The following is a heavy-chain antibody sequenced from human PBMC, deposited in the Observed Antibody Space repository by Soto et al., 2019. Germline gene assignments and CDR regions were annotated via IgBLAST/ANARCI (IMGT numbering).Heavy chain of an antibody. J-gene: IGHJ4*02. Sequence: XETLPLTCTVAGRTFSINADFWYLAWIRQPPGKGLEWIGSIDNGGDTYYNPPLKSRVIISADTSKNQLSLSLNSVTAADTAVYYCVKRSLLVAPNWGQGFLVTVSS. CDR3: VKRSLLVAPN. D-gene: IGHD2-21*01. CDR1: GRTFSINADF. CDR2: IDNGGDT. V-gene: IGHV4-39*01.